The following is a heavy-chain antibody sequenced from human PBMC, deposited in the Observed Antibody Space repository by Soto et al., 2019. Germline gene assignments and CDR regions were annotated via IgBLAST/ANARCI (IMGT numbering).Heavy chain of an antibody. J-gene: IGHJ3*02. V-gene: IGHV3-48*03. Sequence: GGSLRLSCAASGFTFSSYEMNWVRQAPGKGLEWVSYISSSGSTIYYADSVKGRFTISRDNAKNSLYLQMNSLRAEDTAVYYCAREARYYDSSGYWGDAFDIWGQGTMVTVSS. CDR2: ISSSGSTI. CDR3: AREARYYDSSGYWGDAFDI. D-gene: IGHD3-22*01. CDR1: GFTFSSYE.